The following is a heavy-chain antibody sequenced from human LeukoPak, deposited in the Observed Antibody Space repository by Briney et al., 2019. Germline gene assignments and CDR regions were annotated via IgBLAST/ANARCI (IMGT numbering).Heavy chain of an antibody. V-gene: IGHV1-69*06. CDR3: ASFVYGSGSSGYGP. CDR1: GGTFSSYA. D-gene: IGHD3-10*01. J-gene: IGHJ5*02. CDR2: IIPIFGTA. Sequence: ASVKVSCKASGGTFSSYAISWVRQAPGQGLEWMGGIIPIFGTANYAQKFQGRVTSTADKSTSTAYMELSSLRSEDTAVYYCASFVYGSGSSGYGPWGQGTLVTVSS.